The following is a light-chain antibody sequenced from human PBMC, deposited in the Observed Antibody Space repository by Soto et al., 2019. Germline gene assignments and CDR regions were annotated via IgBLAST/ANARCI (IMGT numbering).Light chain of an antibody. V-gene: IGLV1-40*01. CDR3: QSYDTTLSGGSV. Sequence: QSVLTQSPSVSGAPGQRISISCTGTSSNIGAGFDVHWYQQLPATAPKLLIYGSNNRPSGVPDRFSGSKSGTSASLAITGLQAEAEADDDCQSYDTTLSGGSVFGTGTKLTVL. J-gene: IGLJ1*01. CDR1: SSNIGAGFD. CDR2: GSN.